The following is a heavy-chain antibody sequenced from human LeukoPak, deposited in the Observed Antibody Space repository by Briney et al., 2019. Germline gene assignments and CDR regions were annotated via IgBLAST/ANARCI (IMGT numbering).Heavy chain of an antibody. J-gene: IGHJ3*02. Sequence: GGSLRLSCAASGFTFSSYAMHWVRQAPGKGLEYVSAISSNGGSTYYANSVKGRFTISRDNSKNTLYLQMGSLRAEDMAVYYCARDLVWELSYAFDIWGQGTMVTVSS. CDR3: ARDLVWELSYAFDI. CDR2: ISSNGGST. D-gene: IGHD1-26*01. V-gene: IGHV3-64*01. CDR1: GFTFSSYA.